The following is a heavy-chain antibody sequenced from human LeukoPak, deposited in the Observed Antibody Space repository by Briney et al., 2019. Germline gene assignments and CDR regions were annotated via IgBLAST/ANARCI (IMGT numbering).Heavy chain of an antibody. J-gene: IGHJ4*02. CDR1: GFTFSSYA. CDR3: ANGCSSTSCFDY. Sequence: PGGSLRLSYAASGFTFSSYAMSWVRQAPGKGLEWVSALSDGGGSTSYADSVKGRFTISRDNSKNTLYLQMNSLRAEDTAIYYCANGCSSTSCFDYWGQGTLVTVSS. CDR2: LSDGGGST. V-gene: IGHV3-23*01. D-gene: IGHD2-2*01.